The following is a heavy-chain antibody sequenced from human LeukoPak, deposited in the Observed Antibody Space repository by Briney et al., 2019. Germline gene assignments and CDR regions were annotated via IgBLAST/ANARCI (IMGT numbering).Heavy chain of an antibody. CDR3: ARITMDRYYYYYGMDV. CDR2: IYYSGST. J-gene: IGHJ6*02. CDR1: GGSIGSGGYY. D-gene: IGHD3-10*01. V-gene: IGHV4-31*03. Sequence: SETPSLTCTVSGGSIGSGGYYWSWIRQHPGTGLEWIGYIYYSGSTYYNPSLKSRVTISVDTSKNQFSLKLSSVTAADTAVYYCARITMDRYYYYYGMDVWGQGTTVTVSS.